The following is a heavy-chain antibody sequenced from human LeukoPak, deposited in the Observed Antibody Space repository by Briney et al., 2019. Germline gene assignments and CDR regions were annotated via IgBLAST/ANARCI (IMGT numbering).Heavy chain of an antibody. D-gene: IGHD3-22*01. CDR3: ARENYYDSSGYESHWFDP. CDR1: GFTFISYE. V-gene: IGHV3-48*03. CDR2: ISSSGNTI. Sequence: PGRTLRPSCAASGFTFISYEMNWGRQAPGKGLEWLSYISSSGNTIYYADSVKGRFTSSRDNAKNSLYLQMNSLIAEDTAVYYCARENYYDSSGYESHWFDPWGQGTLVTVSS. J-gene: IGHJ5*02.